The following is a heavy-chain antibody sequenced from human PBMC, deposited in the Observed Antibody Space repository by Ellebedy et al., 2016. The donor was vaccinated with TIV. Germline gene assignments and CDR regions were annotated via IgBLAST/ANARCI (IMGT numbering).Heavy chain of an antibody. V-gene: IGHV3-23*01. CDR2: IHSGGLNT. Sequence: PGGSLRFSCAASGFTFSTYAMGRVRQSPGKGLEWVSAIHSGGLNTFYADSVKGRFTISRDDSKNTLYLQMNSLRAEDTAIYYCSTEFDSTGYQGYWGQGTLVTVSS. CDR1: GFTFSTYA. D-gene: IGHD3-22*01. J-gene: IGHJ4*02. CDR3: STEFDSTGYQGY.